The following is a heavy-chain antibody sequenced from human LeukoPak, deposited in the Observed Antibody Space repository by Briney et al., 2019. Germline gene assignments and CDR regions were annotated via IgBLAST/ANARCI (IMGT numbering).Heavy chain of an antibody. D-gene: IGHD1-26*01. Sequence: PSDTLSLTCTLSGLSISSYYWGWIRQPPGKGLEWIGYIYTSGSTNYNPSLKSRATISVDTSKNQFSLKLSSVTAADTAVYYCARLSSDAFDIWGQGTMVTVSS. CDR3: ARLSSDAFDI. CDR1: GLSISSYY. J-gene: IGHJ3*02. V-gene: IGHV4-4*09. CDR2: IYTSGST.